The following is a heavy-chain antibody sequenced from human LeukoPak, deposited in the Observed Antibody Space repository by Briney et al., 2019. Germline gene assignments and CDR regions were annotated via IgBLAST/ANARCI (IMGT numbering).Heavy chain of an antibody. CDR3: ARRTNPYDSSGSAWGHFDY. CDR1: GYRFTSYW. Sequence: GESLKISCQGSGYRFTSYWIGWVRQMPGKGLEWMGIIYPGDSDTRYSPSFQGQVTISADKSISTAYLQWSSLKASDTAMYYCARRTNPYDSSGSAWGHFDYWGQGTLVTVSS. J-gene: IGHJ4*02. CDR2: IYPGDSDT. D-gene: IGHD3-22*01. V-gene: IGHV5-51*01.